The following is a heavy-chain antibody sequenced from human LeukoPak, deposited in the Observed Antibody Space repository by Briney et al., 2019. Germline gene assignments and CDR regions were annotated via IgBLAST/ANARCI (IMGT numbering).Heavy chain of an antibody. CDR3: ARSDDWAGGYYFDY. D-gene: IGHD3-16*01. CDR2: MNPNSGNT. Sequence: ASVKVSCKASGYTFTSYDINWVRQATGQGLEWMGWMNPNSGNTGYVQKFQGRVTMTRNTSISTAYMELSSLRSEDTAVYYCARSDDWAGGYYFDYWGQGTLVTVSS. J-gene: IGHJ4*02. V-gene: IGHV1-8*01. CDR1: GYTFTSYD.